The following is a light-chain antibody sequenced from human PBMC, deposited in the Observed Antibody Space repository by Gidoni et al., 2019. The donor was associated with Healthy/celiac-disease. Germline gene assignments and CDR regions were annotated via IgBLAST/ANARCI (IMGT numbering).Light chain of an antibody. CDR1: QSVSSSY. CDR2: GAS. CDR3: QQYGSSSSYT. V-gene: IGKV3-20*01. J-gene: IGKJ2*01. Sequence: EIVSTQSPGTLSLSPGERATLSCRASQSVSSSYLAWYQQKPGQAPRLLIYGASSRATGIPDRFSGSGSGTDFTLTIRRLEPEDCAVYYCQQYGSSSSYTFGQGTKLEIK.